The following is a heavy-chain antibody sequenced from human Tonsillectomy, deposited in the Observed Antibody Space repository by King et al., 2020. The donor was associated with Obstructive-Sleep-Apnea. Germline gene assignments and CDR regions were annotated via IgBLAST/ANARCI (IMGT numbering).Heavy chain of an antibody. D-gene: IGHD2-2*01. J-gene: IGHJ4*02. CDR1: GFTFSTYW. V-gene: IGHV3-7*01. CDR3: ARAWAYCSSTSCYLFNY. Sequence: VQLVESGGGLVQPGGSLRLSCAASGFTFSTYWMSWVRQAPGKGLEWVANINQDGSEKYYVDSVKGRFTISRDNAKNSLYLQMNSLRAEDTAVYYCARAWAYCSSTSCYLFNYWGQGTLVTVSS. CDR2: INQDGSEK.